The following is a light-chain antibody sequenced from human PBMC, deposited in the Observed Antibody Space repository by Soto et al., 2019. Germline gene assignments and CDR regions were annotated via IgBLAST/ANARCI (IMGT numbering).Light chain of an antibody. CDR1: QSISSW. J-gene: IGKJ1*01. Sequence: DIQMTQSPSTLSASVGDRVTITCRASQSISSWLAWYQQKPGKAPKLLIYDASSLESGVPSRFSGSGSGTEFTLTIRSLQPDDFATDYCQQYKSYPWTFGQGTKVEIK. V-gene: IGKV1-5*01. CDR2: DAS. CDR3: QQYKSYPWT.